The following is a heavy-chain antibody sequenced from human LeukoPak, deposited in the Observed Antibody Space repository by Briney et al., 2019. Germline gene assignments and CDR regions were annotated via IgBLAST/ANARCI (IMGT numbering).Heavy chain of an antibody. V-gene: IGHV4-39*05. CDR1: GGSISGSGYY. D-gene: IGHD4-17*01. J-gene: IGHJ4*02. CDR2: IYYSGNT. CDR3: AKDFGDFRIDF. Sequence: PSETPSLTCTVSGGSISGSGYYWGWVRQPPGKGLEWIGSIYYSGNTYYSPSLKSRVTISMDTSKNQFSLKLSSVTAADTAVYYCAKDFGDFRIDFWGQGTLVTVSS.